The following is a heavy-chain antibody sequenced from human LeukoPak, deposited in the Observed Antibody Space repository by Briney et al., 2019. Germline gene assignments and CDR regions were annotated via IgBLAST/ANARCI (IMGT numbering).Heavy chain of an antibody. CDR1: GYTFTGYY. D-gene: IGHD2-2*02. CDR3: ARVPGPYTTSRFDF. Sequence: GASVKVSCMTSGYTFTGYYLHWVRQAPGQRPEWMGRIDPDSGGTHYGQKFQGRVTVTRDTSITTVYMELSGLTSDDTAVYYCARVPGPYTTSRFDFWGQGTLVTVSS. J-gene: IGHJ4*02. CDR2: IDPDSGGT. V-gene: IGHV1-2*02.